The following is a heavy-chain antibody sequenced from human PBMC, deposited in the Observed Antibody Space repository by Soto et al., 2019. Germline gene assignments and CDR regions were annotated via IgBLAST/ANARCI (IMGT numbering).Heavy chain of an antibody. CDR2: ITSAGST. V-gene: IGHV3-23*01. Sequence: EVQLLESGGDLAQPGGSLRLICAASGFTFSNYAMTWVRQSPGKGLEWVSTITSAGSTFYGDTVKGRFTISRDNSKSTLYLQMNSLGAEDTAVYYCAKTDKFHSQSSGWANRFDSWGQGTVVTVSS. CDR3: AKTDKFHSQSSGWANRFDS. CDR1: GFTFSNYA. D-gene: IGHD6-19*01. J-gene: IGHJ4*02.